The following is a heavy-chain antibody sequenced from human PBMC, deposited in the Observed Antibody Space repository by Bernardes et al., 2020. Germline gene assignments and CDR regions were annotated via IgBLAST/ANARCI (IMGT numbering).Heavy chain of an antibody. CDR1: GFTVSSNY. J-gene: IGHJ4*02. Sequence: GGSLRLSCAASGFTVSSNYMSWVRQAPGKGLEWVSVIYSGGSTYYADSVKGRFTISRDNSKNTLYLQMNSLRAEDTAVYYCARSGGGVRAVAGTFYFDYWGQGSLVTVSS. CDR2: IYSGGST. V-gene: IGHV3-53*01. CDR3: ARSGGGVRAVAGTFYFDY. D-gene: IGHD6-19*01.